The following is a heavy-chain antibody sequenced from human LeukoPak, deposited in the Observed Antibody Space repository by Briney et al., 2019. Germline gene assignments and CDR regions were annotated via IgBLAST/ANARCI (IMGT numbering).Heavy chain of an antibody. J-gene: IGHJ3*02. V-gene: IGHV1-69*13. D-gene: IGHD6-6*01. CDR1: GGTFSSYA. CDR2: IIPIFGTA. Sequence: HRASVKVSCKASGGTFSSYAISWVRQAPGQGLEWMGGIIPIFGTANYAQKFQGRVTITADESTSTAYMELSSLRSEDTAVYYCARKWYSSSADDAFDIWGQGTMVTVSS. CDR3: ARKWYSSSADDAFDI.